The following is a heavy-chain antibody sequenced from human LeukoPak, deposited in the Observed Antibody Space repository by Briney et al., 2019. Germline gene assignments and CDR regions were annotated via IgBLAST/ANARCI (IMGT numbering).Heavy chain of an antibody. CDR1: GYTFTGYF. CDR3: AKGCSSWYSLHYYFYGMDV. Sequence: ASVKVSCKASGYTFTGYFMHWVRQAPGQGVEWLGWINPNSGGTNYAQKLQSRVTMTRDTSISTAYMELSRLRSDDTAVYYCAKGCSSWYSLHYYFYGMDVWGEGTTVTVSS. D-gene: IGHD6-13*01. CDR2: INPNSGGT. V-gene: IGHV1-2*02. J-gene: IGHJ6*04.